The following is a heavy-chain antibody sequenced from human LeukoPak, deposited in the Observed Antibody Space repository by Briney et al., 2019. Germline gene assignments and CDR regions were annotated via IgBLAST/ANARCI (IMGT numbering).Heavy chain of an antibody. Sequence: GGSLRLSCSASGFIFYSYSMHWVRQAPGRGLEYVAAITSSGSSTFHANSVKGRFTISRDNSKNTLYFQMGTLSPEDMSVYFCTRGPGYDYVWGTYRADYWGKGTLVTGSS. D-gene: IGHD3-16*02. V-gene: IGHV3-64*01. CDR2: ITSSGSST. CDR3: TRGPGYDYVWGTYRADY. CDR1: GFIFYSYS. J-gene: IGHJ4*02.